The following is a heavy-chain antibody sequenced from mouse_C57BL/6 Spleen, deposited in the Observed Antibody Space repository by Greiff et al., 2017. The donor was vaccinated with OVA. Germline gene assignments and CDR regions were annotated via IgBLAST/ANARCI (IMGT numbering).Heavy chain of an antibody. J-gene: IGHJ1*03. CDR2: ISYDGSN. CDR3: ARDTGLYWYFDV. V-gene: IGHV3-6*01. CDR1: GYSITSGYY. D-gene: IGHD3-1*01. Sequence: EVKLMESGPGLVKPSQSLSLTCSVTGYSITSGYYWNWIRQFPGNKLEWMGYISYDGSNNYNPSLKNRISITRDTSKNQFFLKLNSVTTEDTATYYCARDTGLYWYFDVWGTGTTVTVSS.